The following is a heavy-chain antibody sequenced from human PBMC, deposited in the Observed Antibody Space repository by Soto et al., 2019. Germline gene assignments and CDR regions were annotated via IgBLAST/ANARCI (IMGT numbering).Heavy chain of an antibody. J-gene: IGHJ4*02. D-gene: IGHD3-22*01. V-gene: IGHV1-18*04. CDR1: GYTFTSYG. Sequence: GASVKVSCKASGYTFTSYGISWVRQAPGQGPEWMGWISAYNGNTNYAQKHQGRVTMTTDTSTSTAYIELRSPRPDATAVYYCARGNYDSSGNDYWGQGTLVTVS. CDR2: ISAYNGNT. CDR3: ARGNYDSSGNDY.